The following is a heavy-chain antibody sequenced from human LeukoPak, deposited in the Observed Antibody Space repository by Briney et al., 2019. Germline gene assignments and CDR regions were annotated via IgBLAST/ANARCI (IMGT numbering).Heavy chain of an antibody. CDR1: GGSISSYY. CDR2: IYYSGST. Sequence: SETLSLTCTVSGGSISSYYWSWIRQPPGKGLEWIGYIYYSGSTNYNPSLKSRVTISVDTSKNQFSLKLSSVTAADTAVYYCARSPWGYGMDVWGQGTTVTVPS. D-gene: IGHD3-16*01. V-gene: IGHV4-59*01. CDR3: ARSPWGYGMDV. J-gene: IGHJ6*02.